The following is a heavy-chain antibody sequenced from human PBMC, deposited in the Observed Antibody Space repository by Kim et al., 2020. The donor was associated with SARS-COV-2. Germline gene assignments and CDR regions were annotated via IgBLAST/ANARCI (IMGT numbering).Heavy chain of an antibody. CDR2: IYYSGST. CDR1: GGSISSSSYY. CDR3: ARHTTAKVLRFLEWLLYLDY. D-gene: IGHD3-3*01. V-gene: IGHV4-39*01. J-gene: IGHJ4*02. Sequence: SETLSLTCTVSGGSISSSSYYWGWIRQPPGKGLEWIGSIYYSGSTYYNPPLKSRFTIFVDTSKHQFSLKLSSVTAADTAVYYCARHTTAKVLRFLEWLLYLDYWGQGTLVTVSS.